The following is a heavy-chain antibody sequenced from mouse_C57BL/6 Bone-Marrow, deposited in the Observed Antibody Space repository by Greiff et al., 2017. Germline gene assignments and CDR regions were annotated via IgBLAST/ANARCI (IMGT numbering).Heavy chain of an antibody. CDR1: GFTFSSYG. V-gene: IGHV5-6*01. CDR2: ISSGGSYP. D-gene: IGHD2-4*01. Sequence: EVKLVESGGDLVKPGGSLKLSCAASGFTFSSYGMSWVRQTPDKRLEWVATISSGGSYPYYPDSVKGRFTISRDNAKNTLYLQMSSLKSEDTAMYYCARQGDYDGDAMDYWGQGTSVTVSS. CDR3: ARQGDYDGDAMDY. J-gene: IGHJ4*01.